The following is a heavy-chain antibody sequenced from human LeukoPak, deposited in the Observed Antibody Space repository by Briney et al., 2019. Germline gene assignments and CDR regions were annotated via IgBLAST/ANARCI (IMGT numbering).Heavy chain of an antibody. CDR1: GYTFTSYG. CDR3: AREEGRTYYYDSSESRACDY. CDR2: ISAYNGST. J-gene: IGHJ4*02. D-gene: IGHD3-22*01. V-gene: IGHV1-18*01. Sequence: GASVKVSCKASGYTFTSYGISWVRQAPGQGLEWMGWISAYNGSTNYAQKVQGRVTMTTDTSTSTAYMELRSLRSDDTAVYYCAREEGRTYYYDSSESRACDYWGQGTLVTVSS.